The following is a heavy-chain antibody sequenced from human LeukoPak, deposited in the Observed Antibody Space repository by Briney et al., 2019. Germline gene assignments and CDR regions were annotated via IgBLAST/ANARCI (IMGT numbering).Heavy chain of an antibody. Sequence: GGSLRLSCAASGFTFDHYTMHWVRQAAGKGLEWVSLISWDGGSTYYADSVKGRFTISRDNSKNSLSLQMNSLRAEDTALYYCAKDGKNFFDYWGQGTLVTVSS. CDR2: ISWDGGST. CDR1: GFTFDHYT. V-gene: IGHV3-43*01. J-gene: IGHJ4*02. CDR3: AKDGKNFFDY.